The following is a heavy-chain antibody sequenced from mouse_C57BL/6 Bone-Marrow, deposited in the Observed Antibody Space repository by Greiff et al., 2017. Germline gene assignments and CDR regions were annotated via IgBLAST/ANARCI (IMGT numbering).Heavy chain of an antibody. Sequence: EVQRVESGGGLVKPGGSLKLSCAASGFTFSDYGMHWVRQAPEKGLEWVAYISSGSSTIYYADTVKGRFTISRDNAKNTLFLQMTSLRSEDTAMXYCAREDTTVVGYAMDYWGQGTSVTVSS. CDR3: AREDTTVVGYAMDY. D-gene: IGHD1-1*01. CDR1: GFTFSDYG. V-gene: IGHV5-17*01. J-gene: IGHJ4*01. CDR2: ISSGSSTI.